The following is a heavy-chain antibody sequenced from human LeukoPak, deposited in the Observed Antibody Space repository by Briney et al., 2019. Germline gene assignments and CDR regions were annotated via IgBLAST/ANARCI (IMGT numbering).Heavy chain of an antibody. D-gene: IGHD5-12*01. Sequence: GGSLRLSCAGSGFTFSSYSMNWVRQAPGKGLEWVSYISSASSTIYYADSVKGRFTISRDNAKKSVYLQMNSLRAEDTAVYYCARDAGYSGYVYGYWGQGTLVTVSS. J-gene: IGHJ1*01. V-gene: IGHV3-48*01. CDR3: ARDAGYSGYVYGY. CDR1: GFTFSSYS. CDR2: ISSASSTI.